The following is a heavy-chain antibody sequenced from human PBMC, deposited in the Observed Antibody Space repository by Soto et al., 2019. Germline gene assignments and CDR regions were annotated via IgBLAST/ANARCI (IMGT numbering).Heavy chain of an antibody. CDR3: ARGVGSGTYYNQYNWFDP. V-gene: IGHV1-18*01. CDR2: INTYNGNT. Sequence: ASVKVSCNASCYTFTNYGISWVRQAPGQGLEWMGWINTYNGNTNHAQKLQGRVTMTTDTSTSTAYMELRSLRSDDTAVYYCARGVGSGTYYNQYNWFDPWGQGTLVTVSS. CDR1: CYTFTNYG. J-gene: IGHJ5*02. D-gene: IGHD3-10*01.